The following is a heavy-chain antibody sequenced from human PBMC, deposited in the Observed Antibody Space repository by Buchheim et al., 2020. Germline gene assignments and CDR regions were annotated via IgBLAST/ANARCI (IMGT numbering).Heavy chain of an antibody. Sequence: QVQLVQSGAEVKKPGSSVKVSCKASGGTFSSYAISWVRQAPGHGLEWMGGIFPIFGTANYAHKFQGRVTITPDDSTRPPYLEMSSLRSEDTAVYYCASCLSTSCYKGYYYYYGMDVWGQGTT. CDR2: IFPIFGTA. D-gene: IGHD2-2*02. V-gene: IGHV1-69*01. CDR3: ASCLSTSCYKGYYYYYGMDV. CDR1: GGTFSSYA. J-gene: IGHJ6*02.